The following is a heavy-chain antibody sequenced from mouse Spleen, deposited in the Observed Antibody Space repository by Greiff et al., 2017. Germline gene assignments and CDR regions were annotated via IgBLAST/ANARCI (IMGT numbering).Heavy chain of an antibody. CDR3: ARQGYGNFFGY. V-gene: IGHV5-9-2*01. CDR1: GFTFSSYG. J-gene: IGHJ2*01. Sequence: EVKLVESGGGLVKPGGSLKLSCAASGFTFSSYGMSWVRQTPEKRLEWVATISGGGSYTYYPDSVKGRFTISRDNAKNNLYLQMSSLRSEDTALYYCARQGYGNFFGYWGQGTTLTVSS. CDR2: ISGGGSYT. D-gene: IGHD2-1*01.